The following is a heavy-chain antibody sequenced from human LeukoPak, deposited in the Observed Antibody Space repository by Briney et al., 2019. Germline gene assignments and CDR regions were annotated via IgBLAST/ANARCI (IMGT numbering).Heavy chain of an antibody. CDR1: GFTFDDYA. Sequence: PGRSLRLSCAASGFTFDDYAMLWVRQAPGKGLEWVSGISWNSGSIGYADSVKGRFTISRDNAKNSLYLQMNSLRAEDTAVYYCAKDRGYCSGGSCYYLDYWGQGTLVTVSS. V-gene: IGHV3-9*01. D-gene: IGHD2-15*01. CDR3: AKDRGYCSGGSCYYLDY. CDR2: ISWNSGSI. J-gene: IGHJ4*02.